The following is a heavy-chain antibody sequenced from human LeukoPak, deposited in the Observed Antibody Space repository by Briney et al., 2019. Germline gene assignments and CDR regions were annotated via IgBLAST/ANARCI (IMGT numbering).Heavy chain of an antibody. J-gene: IGHJ4*02. CDR1: GGSISGYY. D-gene: IGHD1-26*01. CDR2: IFYSGST. V-gene: IGHV4-59*01. CDR3: ARGEWDLLFDY. Sequence: SETLSLTCTVSGGSISGYYWSWIRQPPGKGLEWIGYIFYSGSTNYNPSLKSRVAISVDTSKNQFSLKLSSVTAADTAVYYCARGEWDLLFDYWGQGTLVTVSS.